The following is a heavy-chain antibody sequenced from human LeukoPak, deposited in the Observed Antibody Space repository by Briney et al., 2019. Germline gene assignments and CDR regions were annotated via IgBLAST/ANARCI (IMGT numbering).Heavy chain of an antibody. CDR2: IYHSGNT. J-gene: IGHJ4*02. CDR1: GASMSSNY. CDR3: ASTRRAAVAGRFDS. Sequence: ETPSLTCNVSGASMSSNYWSWIRQPPGKGLEWIGYIYHSGNTNYSPSLESRVTMSVDESKNQFSLRVHFVSAADTAVYYCASTRRAAVAGRFDSWGQGSLVTVSS. V-gene: IGHV4-4*09. D-gene: IGHD6-19*01.